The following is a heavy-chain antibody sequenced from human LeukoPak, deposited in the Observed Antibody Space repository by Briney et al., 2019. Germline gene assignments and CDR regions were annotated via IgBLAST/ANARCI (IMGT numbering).Heavy chain of an antibody. CDR3: ARFGTRDNCCHPGIDT. J-gene: IGHJ5*02. Sequence: PSLTLYLTCTVYGYSLSSGFYWGWIRQPPGKRLYWVATVFHRGDVYYNPSLVRRVTISMDTSKNQLSLRLNSVTAADTALYYCARFGTRDNCCHPGIDTWGQGAPVTVSS. CDR2: VFHRGDV. D-gene: IGHD1-1*01. V-gene: IGHV4-38-2*02. CDR1: GYSLSSGFY.